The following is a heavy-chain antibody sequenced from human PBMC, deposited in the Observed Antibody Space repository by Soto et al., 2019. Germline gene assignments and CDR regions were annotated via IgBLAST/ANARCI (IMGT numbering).Heavy chain of an antibody. D-gene: IGHD2-15*01. CDR1: GFTFGYYG. CDR3: AKWGDCSGGSCYGDY. J-gene: IGHJ4*02. V-gene: IGHV3-23*01. Sequence: GGSLRLSCAASGFTFGYYGMNWVRQIPGKGLEWVSGISGSGGTTYYADSVRDRFTISRDNARSTVYLEMNSLRAEDTAVYYCAKWGDCSGGSCYGDYWGQGTLVTVSS. CDR2: ISGSGGTT.